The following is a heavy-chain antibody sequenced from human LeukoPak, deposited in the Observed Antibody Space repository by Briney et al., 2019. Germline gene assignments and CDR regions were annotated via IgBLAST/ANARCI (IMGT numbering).Heavy chain of an antibody. CDR2: ISTSGTYI. CDR3: ARVRSGVVTAIFDY. Sequence: GGSLRLSCAASGFSFSSYAMHWVRQAPGKGLEWVSSISTSGTYIYYADSVKGRFTISRDNAKNSLYLQMNSLRAEDTAVYYCARVRSGVVTAIFDYWGQGTLVTVSS. D-gene: IGHD2-21*02. V-gene: IGHV3-21*01. J-gene: IGHJ4*02. CDR1: GFSFSSYA.